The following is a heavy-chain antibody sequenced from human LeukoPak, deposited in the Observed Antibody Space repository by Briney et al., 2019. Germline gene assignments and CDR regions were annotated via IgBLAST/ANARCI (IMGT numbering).Heavy chain of an antibody. J-gene: IGHJ6*02. CDR3: ARIPTDGYNGNYFYYYYGMDV. CDR2: INHSGST. CDR1: GGSFSGYY. V-gene: IGHV4-34*01. D-gene: IGHD1-26*01. Sequence: SETLSLTCAVYGGSFSGYYWSWIRQPPGKGLEWIGEINHSGSTNYNPSLKSRVTISVDESKNHFSLSLSSVTAADTAVYCCARIPTDGYNGNYFYYYYGMDVWGQGTTVTVSS.